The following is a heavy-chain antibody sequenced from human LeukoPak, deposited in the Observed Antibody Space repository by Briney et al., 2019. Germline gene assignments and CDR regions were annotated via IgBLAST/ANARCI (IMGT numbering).Heavy chain of an antibody. J-gene: IGHJ4*02. CDR1: GFTFSDYY. V-gene: IGHV3-23*01. CDR3: AKVTYGSGTYGAFDS. CDR2: ISGSGDYT. D-gene: IGHD3-10*01. Sequence: GGSLRLSCAASGFTFSDYYMSWIRQAPGKGLGWVSTISGSGDYTYYADSVKGRFTISRDNSKNTLYLQMNSLRAKDTAVYYCAKVTYGSGTYGAFDSWGQGTLVTVSS.